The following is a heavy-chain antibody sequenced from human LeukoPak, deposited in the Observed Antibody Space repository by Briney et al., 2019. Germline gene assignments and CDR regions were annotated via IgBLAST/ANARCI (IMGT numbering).Heavy chain of an antibody. CDR3: ASGGDFGSGSYSFLDS. V-gene: IGHV4-39*01. Sequence: SETLSLTCTVSGGSISSSSYYWGWIRQSPGKGLEWIGTMSNSGSTYYNPSLKSRVTISGDTAKNQFSLKLSSVTAADTAVYYCASGGDFGSGSYSFLDSWGQGTLVTVSS. J-gene: IGHJ4*02. D-gene: IGHD3-10*01. CDR2: MSNSGST. CDR1: GGSISSSSYY.